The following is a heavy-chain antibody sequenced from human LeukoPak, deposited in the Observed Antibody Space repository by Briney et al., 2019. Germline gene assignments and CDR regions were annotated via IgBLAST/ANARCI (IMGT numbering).Heavy chain of an antibody. D-gene: IGHD6-13*01. CDR3: ARERPTAAAGN. J-gene: IGHJ4*02. CDR1: GFTFSSYG. Sequence: GGSLRLSCAASGFTFSSYGMHWVRQAPGKGLEWVAVISYDGSNKYYADSVKGRFTISRDNSKNTLYLQMNSLRAEDTAVYYCARERPTAAAGNWGQGTLVTVSS. V-gene: IGHV3-30*03. CDR2: ISYDGSNK.